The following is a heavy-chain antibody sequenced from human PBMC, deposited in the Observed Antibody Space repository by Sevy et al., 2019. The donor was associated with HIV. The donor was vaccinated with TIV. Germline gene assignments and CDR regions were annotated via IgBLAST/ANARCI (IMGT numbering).Heavy chain of an antibody. Sequence: GGSLRLSCAASGFTVSSNYMSWVRQAPGKGLEWVSIIYSGGSTYYADSVKGRFTISRDNSKNTQYLQMNSLRAEDTAVYYCARGGYSTSRDYYYGMDVWGQGTTVTVSS. CDR2: IYSGGST. V-gene: IGHV3-53*01. CDR3: ARGGYSTSRDYYYGMDV. D-gene: IGHD6-6*01. J-gene: IGHJ6*02. CDR1: GFTVSSNY.